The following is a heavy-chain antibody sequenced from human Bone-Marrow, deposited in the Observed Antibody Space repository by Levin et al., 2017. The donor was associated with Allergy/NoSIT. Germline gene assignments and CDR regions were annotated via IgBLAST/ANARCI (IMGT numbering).Heavy chain of an antibody. CDR2: INSNGDNK. CDR1: GFTFSTYA. CDR3: AREIYGDYGGGSWYFDL. Sequence: ASVKVSCAASGFTFSTYAMHWVRQAPGKGLEYVSAINSNGDNKFYANPVKGRFTISRDNSKNTVYLQMGSLRTEDMAMYYCAREIYGDYGGGSWYFDLWGRGSLVTVSS. J-gene: IGHJ2*01. V-gene: IGHV3-64*01. D-gene: IGHD4-17*01.